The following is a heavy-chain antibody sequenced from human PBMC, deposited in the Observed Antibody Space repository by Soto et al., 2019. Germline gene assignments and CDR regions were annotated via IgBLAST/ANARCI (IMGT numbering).Heavy chain of an antibody. Sequence: QITLKESGPTLVKPTQPLTLTCTFSGFSLSTRGVGVGWIRQPPGKALEWLAVIYWDDDKRYSPSLESRLSITKDTSKNQVVLAMTNMDPLDTATYFCAHRRATTFDSWGQGTLVTVSS. CDR3: AHRRATTFDS. D-gene: IGHD1-1*01. J-gene: IGHJ4*02. CDR2: IYWDDDK. CDR1: GFSLSTRGVG. V-gene: IGHV2-5*02.